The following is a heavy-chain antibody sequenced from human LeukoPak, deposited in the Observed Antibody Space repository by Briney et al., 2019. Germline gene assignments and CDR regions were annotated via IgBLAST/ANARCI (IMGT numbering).Heavy chain of an antibody. Sequence: SETLSLTCSVSGDSISSYYWSWIRQPPGKGLEWIGEINHSGSTNYNPSLKSRVTISVDTSKNQFSLKLSSVTAADTAVYYCARTRITIFGVVITPFDYWGQGTLVTVSS. CDR2: INHSGST. V-gene: IGHV4-34*01. CDR1: GDSISSYY. CDR3: ARTRITIFGVVITPFDY. D-gene: IGHD3-3*01. J-gene: IGHJ4*02.